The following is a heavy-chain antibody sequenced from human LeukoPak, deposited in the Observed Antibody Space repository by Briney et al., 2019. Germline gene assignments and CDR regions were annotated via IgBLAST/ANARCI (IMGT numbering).Heavy chain of an antibody. CDR2: IYYSGST. CDR3: ARVPEEPTLGYCSSTSCPRSFALDY. J-gene: IGHJ4*02. CDR1: GGSISSYY. D-gene: IGHD2-2*01. Sequence: SETLSLTCTVSGGSISSYYWSWIRQPPGKGLEWIGYIYYSGSTNYNPSLKSRVTISVDTPKNQFSLKLSSVTAADTAVYYCARVPEEPTLGYCSSTSCPRSFALDYWGQGTLVTVSS. V-gene: IGHV4-59*12.